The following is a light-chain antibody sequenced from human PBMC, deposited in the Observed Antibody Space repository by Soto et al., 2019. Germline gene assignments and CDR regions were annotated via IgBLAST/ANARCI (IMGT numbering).Light chain of an antibody. CDR2: GNS. CDR3: QSYDSSLSGWV. J-gene: IGLJ3*02. V-gene: IGLV2-14*02. CDR1: SSDVGSYNL. Sequence: QSVLTQPASVSGSSGQSITISCTGTSSDVGSYNLVSWHQHHPGKAPKLIIYGNSNRPSGVPDRFSGSKSGTSASLAITGLQAEDEADYYCQSYDSSLSGWVFGGGTKVTVL.